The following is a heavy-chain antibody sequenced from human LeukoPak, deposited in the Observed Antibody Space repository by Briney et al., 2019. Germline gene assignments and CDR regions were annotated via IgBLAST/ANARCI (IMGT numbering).Heavy chain of an antibody. V-gene: IGHV3-7*01. CDR1: GFTFSGYW. J-gene: IGHJ4*02. Sequence: GGSLRLSCAASGFTFSGYWMSWVRQTPEKGLEWVANIKQDGYERYYVDSVKGRFTISRDNAKNSLYLQMNSLRADDTAIYYCARDKIVGPTTLDYWGQGTLVTVSS. CDR2: IKQDGYER. D-gene: IGHD1-26*01. CDR3: ARDKIVGPTTLDY.